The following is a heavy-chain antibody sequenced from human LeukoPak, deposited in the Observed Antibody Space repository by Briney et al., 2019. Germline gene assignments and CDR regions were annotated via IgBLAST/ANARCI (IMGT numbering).Heavy chain of an antibody. CDR2: IYYSGST. J-gene: IGHJ4*02. V-gene: IGHV4-39*01. Sequence: PSETLSLTCTVSGGSISSSSYYWGWIRQPPGKGLEWIGSIYYSGSTYYNPSLKSRVTISVDTSKNQFSLKLSSVTAADTAVYYCARADGDYGFWGQGTLVTVSS. D-gene: IGHD4-17*01. CDR3: ARADGDYGF. CDR1: GGSISSSSYY.